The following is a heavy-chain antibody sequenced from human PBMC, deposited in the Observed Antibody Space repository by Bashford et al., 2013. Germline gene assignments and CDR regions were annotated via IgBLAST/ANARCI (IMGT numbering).Heavy chain of an antibody. V-gene: IGHV1-69*04. CDR3: ARGIAVAGTGSYYFDY. CDR1: GGTFSSYA. CDR2: IIPILGIA. Sequence: VASVKVSCKASGGTFSSYAISWVRQAPGQGLEWMGRIIPILGIANYAQKFQGRVTITADKSTSTAYMELSSLRSEDTAVYYCARGIAVAGTGSYYFDYWGQGTLVTVSS. J-gene: IGHJ4*02. D-gene: IGHD6-19*01.